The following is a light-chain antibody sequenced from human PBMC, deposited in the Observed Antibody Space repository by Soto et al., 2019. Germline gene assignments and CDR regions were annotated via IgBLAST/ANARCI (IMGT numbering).Light chain of an antibody. Sequence: AIQVTQSPSSLSASVGDRVTITCRASQGIRSDLGWYQQKPGKAPKLLIYAASNLQGEVPSRFSGSVSGTDFTLTISRLEPEDFAVYWCQQYDSSPRTFGQGTKVDIK. CDR2: AAS. V-gene: IGKV1-6*01. CDR3: QQYDSSPRT. CDR1: QGIRSD. J-gene: IGKJ1*01.